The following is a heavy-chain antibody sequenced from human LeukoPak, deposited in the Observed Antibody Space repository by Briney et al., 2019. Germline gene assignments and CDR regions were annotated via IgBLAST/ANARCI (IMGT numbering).Heavy chain of an antibody. D-gene: IGHD3-22*01. CDR1: GGSISGYY. Sequence: PSETLSLTCTVSGGSISGYYWCWIRQPPRKGLEWIGHIYYSGSTKYNPTIKRRVTMSVDTSRNQFSLKLSSVTAADTAVYYCARGGLENGYHSNDGFDIWGQGTMVTVSS. V-gene: IGHV4-59*01. CDR3: ARGGLENGYHSNDGFDI. CDR2: IYYSGST. J-gene: IGHJ3*02.